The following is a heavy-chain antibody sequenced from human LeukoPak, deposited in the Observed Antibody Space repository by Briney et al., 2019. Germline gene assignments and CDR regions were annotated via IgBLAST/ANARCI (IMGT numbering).Heavy chain of an antibody. CDR1: GFTFSSYA. D-gene: IGHD6-13*01. CDR2: ISYDGSNK. V-gene: IGHV3-30-3*01. Sequence: GGSLRLSCAASGFTFSSYAMHWVRQAPGKGLEWVAVISYDGSNKYYADSVKGRFTISRDNSKNTLYLQMNSLRAEDTAVYYCAKAMYSSSWYLLSLLDYWGQGTLVTVSS. J-gene: IGHJ4*02. CDR3: AKAMYSSSWYLLSLLDY.